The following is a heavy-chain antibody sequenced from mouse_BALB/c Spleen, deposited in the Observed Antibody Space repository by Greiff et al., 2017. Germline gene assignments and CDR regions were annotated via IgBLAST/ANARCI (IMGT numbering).Heavy chain of an antibody. J-gene: IGHJ1*01. CDR1: GFSLTSYD. CDR3: VKGNSYWYFDV. D-gene: IGHD2-1*01. CDR2: IWTGGGT. V-gene: IGHV2-9-2*01. Sequence: QVQLKESGPGLVAPSQSLSITCTVSGFSLTSYDISWIRQPPGKGREWLGVIWTGGGTNYNSAFMSRLSISKDNSKSQVFLKMNSLQTDDTAIYYCVKGNSYWYFDVWGAGTTVTVSS.